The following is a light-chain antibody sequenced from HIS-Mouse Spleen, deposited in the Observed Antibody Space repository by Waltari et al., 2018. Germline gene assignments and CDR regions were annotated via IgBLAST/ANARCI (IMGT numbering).Light chain of an antibody. CDR3: QQLNSYPPT. CDR1: QGISSY. J-gene: IGKJ1*01. CDR2: AAS. V-gene: IGKV1-9*01. Sequence: DIQLTQSPSFLSASVGDRVTITCRASQGISSYLAWYQQKPGKAPKLLIYAASTLQSGVPSRFSGSGSGTEFTHTISSLQPEDFATYYCQQLNSYPPTFDQGTKVEIK.